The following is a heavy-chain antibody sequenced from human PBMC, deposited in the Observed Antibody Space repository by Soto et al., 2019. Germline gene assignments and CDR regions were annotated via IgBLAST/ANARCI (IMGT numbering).Heavy chain of an antibody. Sequence: NPSGTLSPTSPASVAPFIVYSWSWFRRPPGKGLEWIGYIYYSGSTNYNPSLKSRVTISVDTSKNQFSLKLSSVTAADTAVYYCARHNPTEWLRYDYWGQGTLVTVSS. J-gene: IGHJ4*02. CDR1: VAPFIVYS. CDR3: ARHNPTEWLRYDY. V-gene: IGHV4-59*08. CDR2: IYYSGST. D-gene: IGHD5-12*01.